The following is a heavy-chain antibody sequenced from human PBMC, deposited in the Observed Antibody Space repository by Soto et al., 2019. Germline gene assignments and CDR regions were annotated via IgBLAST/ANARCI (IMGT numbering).Heavy chain of an antibody. Sequence: DVQLVESGGGLVKPGESLRLSCAASGFPFSDYSMNWVRQAPAKGLEWVSSITSSSTYTYYADSVKGRFTISRDTAKNSLYLQFDSLRADDTAVYYCARDLDRPYVSGWLPYDYRGMDIWGQGTTVTVSS. V-gene: IGHV3-21*01. CDR2: ITSSSTYT. D-gene: IGHD6-19*01. CDR3: ARDLDRPYVSGWLPYDYRGMDI. CDR1: GFPFSDYS. J-gene: IGHJ6*02.